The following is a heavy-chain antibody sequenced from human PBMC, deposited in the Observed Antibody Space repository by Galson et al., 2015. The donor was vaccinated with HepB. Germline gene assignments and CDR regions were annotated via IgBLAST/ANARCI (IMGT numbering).Heavy chain of an antibody. V-gene: IGHV4-30-4*01. Sequence: LSLTCTVSGGSISSGAYYWSWIRQPPGKGLEWIGYIYYSGSTYYNPSLKSRVTISVDTSKNQFSLKLNSVTAADTAVYYCARGVDELGNRSDAFDIWGQGTMVTVSS. J-gene: IGHJ3*02. D-gene: IGHD3-16*01. CDR3: ARGVDELGNRSDAFDI. CDR2: IYYSGST. CDR1: GGSISSGAYY.